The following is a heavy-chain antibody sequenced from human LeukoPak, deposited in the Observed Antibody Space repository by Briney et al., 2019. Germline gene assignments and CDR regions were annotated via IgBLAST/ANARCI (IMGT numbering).Heavy chain of an antibody. CDR1: GGTFSSYA. CDR3: ARALSAAAGFP. Sequence: ASVKVSCKASGGTFSSYAISWVRQAPGQGLEWMGWMNPNSGNTGYAQKFQGRVTMTRNTSISTAYMELSSLRSEDTAVYYCARALSAAAGFPWGQGTLATVSS. CDR2: MNPNSGNT. J-gene: IGHJ4*02. V-gene: IGHV1-8*02. D-gene: IGHD6-13*01.